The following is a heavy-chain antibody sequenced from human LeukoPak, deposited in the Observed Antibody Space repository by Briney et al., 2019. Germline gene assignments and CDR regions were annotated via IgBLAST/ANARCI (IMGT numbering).Heavy chain of an antibody. CDR1: GYTFTDYY. J-gene: IGHJ4*02. Sequence: GASVKVSCKASGYTFTDYYIHWVRQAPGQGLEWMGWISPNSGGTNYAQKFQGRVTMTRDTSISTAYMDLSRLTSDDAAVYYCARYGSCNIEYWGQGTLVSVSS. D-gene: IGHD3-10*01. CDR2: ISPNSGGT. CDR3: ARYGSCNIEY. V-gene: IGHV1-2*02.